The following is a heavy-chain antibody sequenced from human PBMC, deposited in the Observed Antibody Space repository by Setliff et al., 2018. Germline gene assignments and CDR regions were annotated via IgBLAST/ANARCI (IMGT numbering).Heavy chain of an antibody. CDR2: IIPILGIA. D-gene: IGHD5-12*01. J-gene: IGHJ4*02. V-gene: IGHV1-69*10. CDR1: GGTFSSYA. CDR3: AKPGNSGYDYVDY. Sequence: SVKVSCKASGGTFSSYAISWVRQAPGQGLEWMGGIIPILGIANYAQKFQGRVTITRDTSASTAYMELSSLRAEDTAVYYCAKPGNSGYDYVDYWGQGTLVTVSS.